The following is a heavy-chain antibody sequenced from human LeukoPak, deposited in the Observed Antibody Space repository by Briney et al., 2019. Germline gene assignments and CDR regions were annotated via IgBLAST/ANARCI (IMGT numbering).Heavy chain of an antibody. V-gene: IGHV1-2*06. CDR3: ARDVGSGYSYGFDY. CDR1: GYTFTGYY. D-gene: IGHD5-18*01. CDR2: INPNSGGT. J-gene: IGHJ4*02. Sequence: ASVKDSRKASGYTFTGYYMHWVRQAPGQGVDWMGRINPNSGGTNYAQKLQGRVTMTRDTSISTAYMELSRLRSDDTAVYYCARDVGSGYSYGFDYWGQGTLVTVSS.